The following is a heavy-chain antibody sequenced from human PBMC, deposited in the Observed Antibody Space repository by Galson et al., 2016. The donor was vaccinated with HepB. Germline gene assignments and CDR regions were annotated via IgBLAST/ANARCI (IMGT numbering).Heavy chain of an antibody. D-gene: IGHD4-17*01. CDR1: GFTLSSYV. V-gene: IGHV3-23*01. J-gene: IGHJ4*02. CDR2: IRADGRNT. CDR3: AKDNYGDHAFAY. Sequence: SLRLSCAASGFTLSSYVLSWVRQPPGKGLEWVSAIRADGRNTYYADSVKGRFTISRDNSKNTVYLQMNSLRAEDTAVYYCAKDNYGDHAFAYWGQGTLVTVSS.